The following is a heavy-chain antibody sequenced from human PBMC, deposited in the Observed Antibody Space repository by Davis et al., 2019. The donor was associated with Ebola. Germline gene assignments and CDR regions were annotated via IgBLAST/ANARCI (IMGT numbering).Heavy chain of an antibody. CDR2: IKQDGSEK. D-gene: IGHD3-16*02. J-gene: IGHJ6*02. Sequence: GGSLRLSCAASGFTFSSYWMSWVRQAPGKGLEWVANIKQDGSEKYYVDSVKDRFTISRDNAKNSLYLQMNSLRAEDTAVYYCAREGYDYIWGSYRYTVGSGMDVWGQGTTVTVSS. CDR1: GFTFSSYW. CDR3: AREGYDYIWGSYRYTVGSGMDV. V-gene: IGHV3-7*01.